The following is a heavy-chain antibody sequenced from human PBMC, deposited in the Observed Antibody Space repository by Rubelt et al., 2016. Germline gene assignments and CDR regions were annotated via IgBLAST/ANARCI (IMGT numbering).Heavy chain of an antibody. V-gene: IGHV1-18*01. D-gene: IGHD4-17*01. Sequence: QVQLVQSGAEVKKPGASVKVSCKASGYTFTSYGISWVRQAPGQGLEWMGWISAYNGNTNYAQNLQGRGTTTTATSTSTAYMERRSLGSNDTAVDYCARDPYGDRHHDYWGQGTLVTVSS. CDR3: ARDPYGDRHHDY. J-gene: IGHJ4*02. CDR2: ISAYNGNT. CDR1: GYTFTSYG.